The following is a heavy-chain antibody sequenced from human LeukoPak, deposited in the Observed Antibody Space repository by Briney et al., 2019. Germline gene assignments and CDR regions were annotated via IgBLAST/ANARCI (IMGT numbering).Heavy chain of an antibody. CDR1: GFTFSSYA. Sequence: GGSLRLSCAASGFTFSSYAMSWARQVPGKGLEWVSSITGSGSSTYYTDSVKGRFTISRDNTKNSVYLQMTSLRAEDTAVYYCARVVVPAPMAWRLRYNFDYWGQGNLVTVSS. CDR3: ARVVVPAPMAWRLRYNFDY. CDR2: ITGSGSST. J-gene: IGHJ4*02. V-gene: IGHV3-21*01. D-gene: IGHD2-2*01.